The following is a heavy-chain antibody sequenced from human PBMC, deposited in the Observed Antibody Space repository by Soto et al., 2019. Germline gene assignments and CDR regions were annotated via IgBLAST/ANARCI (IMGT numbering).Heavy chain of an antibody. CDR1: GGSISSGDYY. CDR3: ARDGAVPADY. D-gene: IGHD2-15*01. Sequence: QVQLQESGPGLVKPSQTLSLTSTVSGGSISSGDYYWSWIRQPPGKGLEWIGYIYYSGSTYYNPSLQRRVTISIDTSKNQFSLKVSPVTAADTAGYYCARDGAVPADYWGQGTLGTVSS. CDR2: IYYSGST. V-gene: IGHV4-30-4*01. J-gene: IGHJ4*02.